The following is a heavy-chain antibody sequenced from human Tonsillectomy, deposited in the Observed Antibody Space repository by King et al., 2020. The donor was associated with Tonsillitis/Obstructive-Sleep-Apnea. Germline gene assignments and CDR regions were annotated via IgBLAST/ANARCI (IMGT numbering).Heavy chain of an antibody. CDR1: GFTFSSYG. V-gene: IGHV3-33*01. CDR3: ATERGYSDYVSDFDY. D-gene: IGHD5-12*01. Sequence: QVQLVESGGGVVQPGRSLRLSCAASGFTFSSYGMHWVRQAPGKGLAWVAFIWYDGSNIYYADSVKGRFTISRDNSKNTLYLQMNSLRAEDTAVYYCATERGYSDYVSDFDYWGQGTLVTVTS. J-gene: IGHJ4*02. CDR2: IWYDGSNI.